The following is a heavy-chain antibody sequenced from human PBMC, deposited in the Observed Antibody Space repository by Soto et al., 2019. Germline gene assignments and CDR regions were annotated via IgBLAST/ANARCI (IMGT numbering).Heavy chain of an antibody. CDR2: VFYSGST. D-gene: IGHD6-13*01. J-gene: IGHJ5*02. CDR3: ARDMYSRQNWFDP. CDR1: GASITSFS. Sequence: SLTCSVSGASITSFSWSWIRQSPDKGLEWIGYVFYSGSTTYNPSLKSRVTLSIDKSKNQFSLKLTSVTAADTAIYFCARDMYSRQNWFDPWGQGTLVTVSS. V-gene: IGHV4-59*13.